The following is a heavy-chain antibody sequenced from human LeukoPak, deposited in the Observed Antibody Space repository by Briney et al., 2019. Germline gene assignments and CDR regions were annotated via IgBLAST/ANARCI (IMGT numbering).Heavy chain of an antibody. CDR3: ALGRMAWGAFDI. CDR2: ISGSGGNT. V-gene: IGHV3-23*01. CDR1: GFTFSSSA. J-gene: IGHJ3*02. D-gene: IGHD5-24*01. Sequence: GTSLRLSCAASGFTFSSSAMSWVRQAPGKGLEWVSAISGSGGNTYSADSVKGRFTISRDNSKNTLYLEMNSLRAEDTAVYYCALGRMAWGAFDIWGQGTMVTVSS.